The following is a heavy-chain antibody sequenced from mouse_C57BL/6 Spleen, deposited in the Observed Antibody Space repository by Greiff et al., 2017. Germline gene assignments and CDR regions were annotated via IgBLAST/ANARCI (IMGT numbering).Heavy chain of an antibody. CDR3: ARGWAAQAFDY. CDR2: ISYNGST. CDR1: GYSITSGYD. J-gene: IGHJ2*01. Sequence: VQLKQSGPGMVKPSQSLSLTCTVTGYSITSGYDWHWIRHFPGNQLEWMGYISYNGSTNYNQSLKSRITITHDTSTNHFMLTLKSVTAEDTASYYCARGWAAQAFDYWGQGTTLTVSA. D-gene: IGHD3-2*02. V-gene: IGHV3-1*01.